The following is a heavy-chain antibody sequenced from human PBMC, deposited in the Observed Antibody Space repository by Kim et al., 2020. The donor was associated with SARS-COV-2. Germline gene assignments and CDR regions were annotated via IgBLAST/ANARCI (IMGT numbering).Heavy chain of an antibody. V-gene: IGHV3-64D*06. J-gene: IGHJ4*02. Sequence: GGSLRLSCSASGFTFSSYAMHWVRQAPGKGLEYVSAISSNGGSTYYADSVKGRFTISRDNSKNTLYLQMSSLRAEDTAVYYCVTPITLTGVAIGNWGQGTLVTVSS. CDR1: GFTFSSYA. CDR2: ISSNGGST. D-gene: IGHD1-20*01. CDR3: VTPITLTGVAIGN.